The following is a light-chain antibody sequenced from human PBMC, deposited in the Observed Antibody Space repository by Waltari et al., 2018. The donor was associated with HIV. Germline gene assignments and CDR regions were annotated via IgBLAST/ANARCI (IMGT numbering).Light chain of an antibody. J-gene: IGLJ3*02. CDR3: ATWDDALSGPV. V-gene: IGLV1-44*01. Sequence: QSVLTQPPSASGTPGQRVIISCSGNRSNIGSNTVNWYQQFSGAAPPLLIYNNNQRPSAVPDRFSGSKSGSAASLAISGVKSEDEADYHCATWDDALSGPVFGAGTKLTV. CDR2: NNN. CDR1: RSNIGSNT.